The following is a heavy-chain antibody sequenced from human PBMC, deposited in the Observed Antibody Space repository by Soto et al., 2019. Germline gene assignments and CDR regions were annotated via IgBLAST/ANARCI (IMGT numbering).Heavy chain of an antibody. Sequence: GGSLRLSCTASGFTFGDYAMSWVRQAPGKGLEWVGFIRSKAYGGTTEYAASVKGRFTISRDDSKSIAYLQMNSLKTEDTAVYYCTRLSGLLYGMDVWGQGTTVTVSS. CDR3: TRLSGLLYGMDV. J-gene: IGHJ6*02. CDR1: GFTFGDYA. V-gene: IGHV3-49*04. CDR2: IRSKAYGGTT. D-gene: IGHD2-15*01.